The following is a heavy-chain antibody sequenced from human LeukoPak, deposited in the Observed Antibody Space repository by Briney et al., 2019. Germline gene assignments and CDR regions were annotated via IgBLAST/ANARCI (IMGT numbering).Heavy chain of an antibody. V-gene: IGHV3-66*04. J-gene: IGHJ6*02. CDR1: GFTFNTYW. D-gene: IGHD3-3*01. CDR2: IYSGNRT. CDR3: ARLTSGNGLDV. Sequence: GGSLRLSCAASGFTFNTYWMHWVRQAPGKGLEWVSVIYSGNRTKYADSVKGRFIISRDNSKNTLLFQMNSLRAEDTAVYYCARLTSGNGLDVWGRGTTVTVS.